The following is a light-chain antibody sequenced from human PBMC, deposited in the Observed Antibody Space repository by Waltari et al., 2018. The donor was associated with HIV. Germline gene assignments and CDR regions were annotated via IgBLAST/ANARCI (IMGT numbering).Light chain of an antibody. Sequence: EIVLTQSPATLSLSPGERATISCRASEFVEIFIGWFQQKPGQPPRLVVSNGSNRAAGIPARFTGSGSGTDFTLTISGLEPEDFAVYFCQQRRAWPPTFGGGTKVELK. CDR3: QQRRAWPPT. CDR2: NGS. J-gene: IGKJ4*01. V-gene: IGKV3-11*01. CDR1: EFVEIF.